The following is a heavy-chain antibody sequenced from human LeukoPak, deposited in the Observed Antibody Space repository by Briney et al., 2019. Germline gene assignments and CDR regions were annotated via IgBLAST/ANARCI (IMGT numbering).Heavy chain of an antibody. CDR3: ARSGSYFLYYYYMDV. CDR1: GGTFSSYA. Sequence: GASVKVSCKASGGTFSSYAISWVRQAPGQGLEWMGGIIPIFGTANYAQKFQGRVTITADESTSTAYMELSSLRSEDTAVYYCARSGSYFLYYYYMDVWGKGTTVTVSS. J-gene: IGHJ6*03. D-gene: IGHD1-26*01. V-gene: IGHV1-69*13. CDR2: IIPIFGTA.